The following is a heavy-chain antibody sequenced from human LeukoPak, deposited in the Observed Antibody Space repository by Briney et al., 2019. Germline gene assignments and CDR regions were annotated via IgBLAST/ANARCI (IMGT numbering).Heavy chain of an antibody. J-gene: IGHJ4*02. V-gene: IGHV1-2*02. Sequence: ASVKVSCKASGYTFTGYYMHWVRQAPGQGLEWMGWINPNSGGTNYAQKFQGRVTMTRDTSISTAYMGLSRLRSDDTAVYYCARGYCSGGSCDNFDYWGQGTLVTVSS. CDR3: ARGYCSGGSCDNFDY. CDR2: INPNSGGT. CDR1: GYTFTGYY. D-gene: IGHD2-15*01.